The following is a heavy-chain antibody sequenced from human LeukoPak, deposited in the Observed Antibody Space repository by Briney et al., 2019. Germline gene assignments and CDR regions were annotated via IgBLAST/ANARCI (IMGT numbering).Heavy chain of an antibody. Sequence: PGGSLRLSCAASGFTFSSYAIHWVRQAPGKGLEWVAVISYDGSNKYYADSVKGRFTISRDNSKNTLYLQMNSLRAEDTAVYYCARDPYSSSWYSYYYYYGMDVWGQGTTVTVSS. D-gene: IGHD6-13*01. CDR1: GFTFSSYA. CDR3: ARDPYSSSWYSYYYYYGMDV. V-gene: IGHV3-30*04. J-gene: IGHJ6*02. CDR2: ISYDGSNK.